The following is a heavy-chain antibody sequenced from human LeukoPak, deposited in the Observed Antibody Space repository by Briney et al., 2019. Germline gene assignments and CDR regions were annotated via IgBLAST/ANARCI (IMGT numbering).Heavy chain of an antibody. V-gene: IGHV1-58*01. CDR1: GFTFTSSA. J-gene: IGHJ1*01. D-gene: IGHD2-21*02. Sequence: GASVKVSCKASGFTFTSSAVQWVRQARGQRLEWIGWIVVGRGNTNYAQKFQERVTITRDMSTSTAYMELSSLRSEDTAVYYCAAGDCGGDCYSNFQHWGQGTLVTVSS. CDR2: IVVGRGNT. CDR3: AAGDCGGDCYSNFQH.